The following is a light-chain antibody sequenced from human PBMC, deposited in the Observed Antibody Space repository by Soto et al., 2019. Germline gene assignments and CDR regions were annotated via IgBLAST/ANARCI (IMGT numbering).Light chain of an antibody. CDR2: AAS. CDR1: HGIANH. CDR3: HKYKSAPYT. Sequence: DIQMTQSPSSLSASVGDRVTITCRASHGIANHLAWYQQKPGKAPNLLIYAASTLQSGVPSRVSGSGFGTDFTLTISSLKPADVATYYCHKYKSAPYTFGPGTKVY. J-gene: IGKJ3*01. V-gene: IGKV1-27*01.